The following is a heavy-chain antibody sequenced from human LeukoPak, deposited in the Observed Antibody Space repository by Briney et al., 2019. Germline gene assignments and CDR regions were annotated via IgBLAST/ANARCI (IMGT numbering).Heavy chain of an antibody. CDR2: MNPNSGNT. V-gene: IGHV1-8*01. CDR3: ARDRGGTGDFDY. D-gene: IGHD1-1*01. J-gene: IGHJ4*02. Sequence: EASVKVSCKASGYTFTSYDINWVRQATGQGLEWMGWMNPNSGNTGYAQKFQGRVTIARDTSASTAYMELSSLRSEDTAVYYCARDRGGTGDFDYWGQGTLVTVSS. CDR1: GYTFTSYD.